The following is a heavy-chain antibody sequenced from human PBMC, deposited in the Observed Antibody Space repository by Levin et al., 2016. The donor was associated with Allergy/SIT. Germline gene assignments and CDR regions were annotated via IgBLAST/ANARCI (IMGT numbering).Heavy chain of an antibody. Sequence: VKVSCKASGGTFSSYAISWVRQAPGQGLEWMGGIIPIFGTANYAQKFQGRVTITADKSTSTAYMELSSLRSEDTAVYYCARDHAVGATIAYYYYGMDVWGQGTTVTVSS. V-gene: IGHV1-69*06. D-gene: IGHD1-26*01. CDR3: ARDHAVGATIAYYYYGMDV. J-gene: IGHJ6*02. CDR2: IIPIFGTA. CDR1: GGTFSSYA.